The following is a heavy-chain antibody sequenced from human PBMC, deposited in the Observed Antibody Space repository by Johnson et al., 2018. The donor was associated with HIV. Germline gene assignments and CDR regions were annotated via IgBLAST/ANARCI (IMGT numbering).Heavy chain of an antibody. CDR3: ARGRPGGWELRRDAFDI. D-gene: IGHD1-26*01. Sequence: MQLVESGGGLIQPGGSLRLSCAASGFTVSSNYMSWVRQAPGKGLEWVSGMNWNGGSTGYADSVKGRCTISRDNAKSSLYLQMNSLRAEDTALYYWARGRPGGWELRRDAFDIWGQGTMVTVSS. J-gene: IGHJ3*02. CDR2: MNWNGGST. CDR1: GFTVSSNY. V-gene: IGHV3-20*04.